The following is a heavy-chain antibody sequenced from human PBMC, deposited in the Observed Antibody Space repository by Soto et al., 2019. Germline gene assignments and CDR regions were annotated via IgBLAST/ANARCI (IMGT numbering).Heavy chain of an antibody. CDR3: ARPYKRCSGGSCYYLYYYDY. V-gene: IGHV1-8*01. CDR1: GYTFTSYD. CDR2: MNPNSGNT. Sequence: ASVKVSCKASGYTFTSYDINWVRQATGQGLEWMGWMNPNSGNTDYAQKFQGRVTMTRNTSISTAYMELSSLRSEDTAVYYCARPYKRCSGGSCYYLYYYDYWGRGTLVTVSS. J-gene: IGHJ4*02. D-gene: IGHD2-15*01.